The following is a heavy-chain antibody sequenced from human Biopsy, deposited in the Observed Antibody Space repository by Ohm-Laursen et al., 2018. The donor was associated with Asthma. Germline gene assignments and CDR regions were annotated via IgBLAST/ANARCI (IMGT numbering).Heavy chain of an antibody. Sequence: TLSLTCTVSGGSINIGDYYWSWIRQHPVKGLEWIGYIYYSGSTYYNPSLKSRVSISLDTSKNQFSLSLTSVTAADTAVYYCARGSIVSTIYYWGQGTLVTVSS. D-gene: IGHD5/OR15-5a*01. V-gene: IGHV4-31*03. J-gene: IGHJ4*02. CDR2: IYYSGST. CDR1: GGSINIGDYY. CDR3: ARGSIVSTIYY.